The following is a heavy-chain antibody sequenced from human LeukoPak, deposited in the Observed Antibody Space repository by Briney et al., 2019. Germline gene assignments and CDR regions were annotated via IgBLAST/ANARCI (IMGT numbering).Heavy chain of an antibody. V-gene: IGHV3-30*02. CDR1: GFTFSSYG. CDR2: IWYGGSNK. CDR3: AKGPSIVVVPAASTSDFDY. J-gene: IGHJ4*02. D-gene: IGHD2-2*01. Sequence: PGGSLRLSCAASGFTFSSYGMHWVRQAPGKGLEWVAVIWYGGSNKYYADSVKGRFTISRDNSKNTLYLQMNSLRAEDTAVYYCAKGPSIVVVPAASTSDFDYWGQGTLVTVSS.